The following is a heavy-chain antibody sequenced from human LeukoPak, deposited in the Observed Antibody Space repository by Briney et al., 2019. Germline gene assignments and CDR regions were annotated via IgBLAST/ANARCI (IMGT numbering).Heavy chain of an antibody. V-gene: IGHV3-21*01. CDR1: GFAFSSYS. D-gene: IGHD3-3*01. J-gene: IGHJ4*02. Sequence: GGSLRLSCAASGFAFSSYSMNWVRQAPGKRLEWVSSISSSSSYIYYADSVKGRFTISRDNAKNSLYLQMNSLRAEDTAVYYCASFVFWSGPDYWGQGTLVTVSS. CDR2: ISSSSSYI. CDR3: ASFVFWSGPDY.